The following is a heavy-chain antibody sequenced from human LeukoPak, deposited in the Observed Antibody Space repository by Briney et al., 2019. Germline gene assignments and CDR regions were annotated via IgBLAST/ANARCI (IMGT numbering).Heavy chain of an antibody. J-gene: IGHJ4*02. CDR1: GGSISSSSAY. Sequence: SETLSLTCTVSGGSISSSSAYWGWIRQPPGKGLEWIGSIYYSKNTYYNPSLKSRVTISADTSKNQFSLTLGSVSATDTAVYYCVSPRDFSYGYFDYWGREPWSPSPQ. D-gene: IGHD5-18*01. V-gene: IGHV4-39*01. CDR3: VSPRDFSYGYFDY. CDR2: IYYSKNT.